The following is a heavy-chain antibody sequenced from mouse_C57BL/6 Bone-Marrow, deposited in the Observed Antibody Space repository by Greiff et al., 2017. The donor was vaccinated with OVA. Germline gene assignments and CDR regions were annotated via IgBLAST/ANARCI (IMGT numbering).Heavy chain of an antibody. CDR3: AKIYYGRWYFDV. D-gene: IGHD1-1*01. J-gene: IGHJ1*03. CDR1: GFTFSDYG. Sequence: EVKLVESGGGLVKPGRSLKLSCAASGFTFSDYGMHWVRQAPEKGLEWVAYISSGSSTIYYADTVKGRFTISRDNAKNTLFLQMTSLRSEDTAMYYCAKIYYGRWYFDVWGTGTTVTVSS. CDR2: ISSGSSTI. V-gene: IGHV5-17*01.